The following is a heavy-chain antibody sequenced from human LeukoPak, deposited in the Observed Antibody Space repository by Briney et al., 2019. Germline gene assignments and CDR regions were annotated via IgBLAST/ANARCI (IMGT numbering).Heavy chain of an antibody. CDR2: IWYDGNVK. J-gene: IGHJ4*02. V-gene: IGHV3-33*01. Sequence: GESLRLSCAASGFSFSSSGMHWVRQAPGKGLEWVAIIWYDGNVKYHADSVKGRFTISRDNSKNTLFLQMDSLRAEDTAVYFCARGATPTNFDYWGQGTLVTVSS. CDR3: ARGATPTNFDY. CDR1: GFSFSSSG.